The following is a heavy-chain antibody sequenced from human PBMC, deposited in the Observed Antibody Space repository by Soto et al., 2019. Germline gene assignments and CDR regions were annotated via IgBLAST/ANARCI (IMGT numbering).Heavy chain of an antibody. D-gene: IGHD2-21*01. CDR1: GDSISTYY. CDR2: VYYSGST. Sequence: PSETLSLTCDVSGDSISTYYWSWIRQPPGKGLEWIGYVYYSGSTLYNPSLGSRITMSIDMSKKQVSLKLTSVIAADTAVYYCARTRMIESWIDYWGHGTLVTVSS. J-gene: IGHJ4*01. V-gene: IGHV4-59*01. CDR3: ARTRMIESWIDY.